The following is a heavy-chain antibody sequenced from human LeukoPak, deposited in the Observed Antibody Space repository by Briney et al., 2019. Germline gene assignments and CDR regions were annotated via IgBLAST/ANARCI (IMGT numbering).Heavy chain of an antibody. V-gene: IGHV3-23*01. CDR3: VRRGSGWPFDY. Sequence: GGSLRLSCAASGFTYSNFAMSWVRQAPGKGLERVSAISGSGSPTYYADSVKGRFTISRDNSKNTLYLQMNSLRAEDTAVYYCVRRGSGWPFDYWGQGTLVTVSS. D-gene: IGHD6-19*01. J-gene: IGHJ4*02. CDR2: ISGSGSPT. CDR1: GFTYSNFA.